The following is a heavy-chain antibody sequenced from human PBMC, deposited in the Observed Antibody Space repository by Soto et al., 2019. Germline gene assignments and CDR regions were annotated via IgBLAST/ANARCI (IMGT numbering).Heavy chain of an antibody. CDR3: AKDPRLGYSSSWDDY. CDR2: ISGSGGST. V-gene: IGHV3-23*01. J-gene: IGHJ4*02. Sequence: GGSLRLSCAASGFTFSSYAMSWFRQAPGKGLEWVSAISGSGGSTYYADSVKGRFTISRDNSKNTLYLQMNSLRAEDTAVYYCAKDPRLGYSSSWDDYWGQGTLVTVSS. CDR1: GFTFSSYA. D-gene: IGHD6-6*01.